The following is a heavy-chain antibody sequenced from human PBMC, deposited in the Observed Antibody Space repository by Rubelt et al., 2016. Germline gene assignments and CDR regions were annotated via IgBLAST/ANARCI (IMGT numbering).Heavy chain of an antibody. J-gene: IGHJ4*02. CDR3: ARTGKG. CDR1: GFTFSRFW. V-gene: IGHV3-7*01. CDR2: IKEDGAEK. Sequence: EALLVASGGGLVQPGGSLRLSCAASGFTFSRFWMAWVRQVPGKGLELVAHIKEDGAEKYYVDSVRGRCTMSRDNSKNTLYLEMNSLGAEDTAVYYCARTGKGWGQGTLVTVSS.